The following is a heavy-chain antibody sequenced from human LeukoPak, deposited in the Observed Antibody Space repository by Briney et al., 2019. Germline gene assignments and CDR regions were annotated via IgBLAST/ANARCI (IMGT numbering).Heavy chain of an antibody. J-gene: IGHJ5*02. Sequence: GGSLRLSCAASGFTFSSYGMHWVRQAPGKGLEWVAVIWYDGSNKYYADSVKGRFTISRDNSKNTLYLQMNSLRAEDMAVYYCAKDRGGGFYNWFDPWGQGTLVTVSS. CDR3: AKDRGGGFYNWFDP. V-gene: IGHV3-33*06. CDR1: GFTFSSYG. D-gene: IGHD1-26*01. CDR2: IWYDGSNK.